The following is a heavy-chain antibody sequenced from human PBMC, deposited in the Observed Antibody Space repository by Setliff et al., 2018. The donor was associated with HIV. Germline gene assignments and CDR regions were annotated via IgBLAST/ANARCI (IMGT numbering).Heavy chain of an antibody. CDR1: GGSISSYY. CDR3: AGHPVTSGWLSLNWFDP. J-gene: IGHJ5*01. CDR2: IYHDGTT. V-gene: IGHV4-59*03. Sequence: KPSETLSLTCTVSGGSISSYYWSWIRQPPGKGLEWIGSIYHDGTTHYRSSLRSRAAISIDTSKSQISLKVRSVTAADTAVYFCAGHPVTSGWLSLNWFDPWGQGILVTVSS. D-gene: IGHD6-19*01.